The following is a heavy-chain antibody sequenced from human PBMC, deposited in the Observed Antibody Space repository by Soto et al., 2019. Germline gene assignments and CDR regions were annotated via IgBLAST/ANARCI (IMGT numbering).Heavy chain of an antibody. Sequence: GGSLRLSCAASGFAFSSFTFNWVRQAPGKGLEWVSSISSSSAYIYYAGSVKGRFSISRDNAQNSLYLQMESLRVEDTAVYYCARGCSGGSCYPQDWGQGTLVTVSS. CDR3: ARGCSGGSCYPQD. D-gene: IGHD2-15*01. CDR1: GFAFSSFT. CDR2: ISSSSAYI. J-gene: IGHJ4*02. V-gene: IGHV3-21*01.